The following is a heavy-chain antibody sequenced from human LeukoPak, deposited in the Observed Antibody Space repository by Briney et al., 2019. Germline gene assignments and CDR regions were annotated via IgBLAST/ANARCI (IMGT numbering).Heavy chain of an antibody. J-gene: IGHJ5*02. Sequence: PSETLSLTCAVSGYSITSGYHWGWVRQPPGKGLEWIGSMFHAGNAYYNPSLKSRVTMSIDTSMNHFSLTLISVTAADTAVYYCARTRYCSGETCFSPDLLDTWSRGTLVTVSS. D-gene: IGHD2-15*01. CDR3: ARTRYCSGETCFSPDLLDT. CDR1: GYSITSGYH. V-gene: IGHV4-38-2*01. CDR2: MFHAGNA.